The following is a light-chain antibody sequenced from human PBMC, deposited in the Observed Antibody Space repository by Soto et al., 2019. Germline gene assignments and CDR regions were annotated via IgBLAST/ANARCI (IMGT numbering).Light chain of an antibody. J-gene: IGKJ3*01. CDR3: QQTSSAPFT. CDR1: QNINTY. Sequence: DIPMTQSPYSLSAAVGDRVTIACRASQNINTYLNWYQQKPGKAPKLLIFDAASLQSGVPSRFSGGGSRTDFTLTITSLQPEYFATYYCQQTSSAPFTFGPGTKVDIK. CDR2: DAA. V-gene: IGKV1-39*01.